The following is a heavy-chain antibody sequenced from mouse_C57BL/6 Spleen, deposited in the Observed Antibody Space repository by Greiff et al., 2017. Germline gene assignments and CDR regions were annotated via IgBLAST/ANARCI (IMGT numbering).Heavy chain of an antibody. CDR1: GFSLSTSGMG. CDR3: ARTNYYGSGGNYFDY. V-gene: IGHV8-12*01. Sequence: QVTLKVSGPGILQSSQTLSLTCSFSGFSLSTSGMGVSWIRQPSGKGLEWLAHIYWDDDKRYNPSLKSRLTISKDTSSNQVFLKITRVDTADTATYYGARTNYYGSGGNYFDYWGQGTTLPVSS. J-gene: IGHJ2*01. D-gene: IGHD1-1*01. CDR2: IYWDDDK.